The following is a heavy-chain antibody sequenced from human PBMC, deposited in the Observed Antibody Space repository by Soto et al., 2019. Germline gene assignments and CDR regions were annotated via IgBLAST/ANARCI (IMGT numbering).Heavy chain of an antibody. CDR3: ARESRVVAAAHDTFDV. D-gene: IGHD2-15*01. CDR1: GGSISGRDYH. V-gene: IGHV4-31*03. CDR2: IYYSGST. J-gene: IGHJ3*01. Sequence: QVQLQESGPGLVEPSQTLSLTCTVSGGSISGRDYHWSWSRQLPGKGLEWIGFIYYSGSTYYNLSLKSRVTISVDTSKNQFSLKVSSLTAADTAVYYCARESRVVAAAHDTFDVWGRGTMVTVSS.